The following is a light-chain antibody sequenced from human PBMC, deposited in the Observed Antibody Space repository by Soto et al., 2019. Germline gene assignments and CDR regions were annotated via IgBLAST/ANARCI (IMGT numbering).Light chain of an antibody. CDR1: QSGNDY. Sequence: EIVLTQSPATLSLSPGERATLSCRARQSGNDYLAWYQQKPGQAPRLLIYGASNRATGIPVRFSGSGSGTDFTLTISRLEPEDFAVYYCQQYVSSPRTFGQGSKVAIK. CDR3: QQYVSSPRT. J-gene: IGKJ1*01. V-gene: IGKV3-20*01. CDR2: GAS.